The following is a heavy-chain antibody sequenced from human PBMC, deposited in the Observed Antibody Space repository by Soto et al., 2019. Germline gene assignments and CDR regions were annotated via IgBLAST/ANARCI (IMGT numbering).Heavy chain of an antibody. J-gene: IGHJ4*02. CDR1: GYTFTSYD. Sequence: QVQLVQSGAEVKKPGASVKVSCKASGYTFTSYDINWVRQATGQGREWRGWMDPNSANTGYAQKFQGRVTLTRNTSISTAYIELSSLRSEDTAVDYCARTLYGDNVDYWGEGTLVTVSS. CDR3: ARTLYGDNVDY. CDR2: MDPNSANT. V-gene: IGHV1-8*01. D-gene: IGHD4-17*01.